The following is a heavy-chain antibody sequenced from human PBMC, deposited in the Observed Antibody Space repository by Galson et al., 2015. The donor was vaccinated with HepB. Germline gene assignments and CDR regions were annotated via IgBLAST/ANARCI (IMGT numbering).Heavy chain of an antibody. J-gene: IGHJ4*02. CDR1: GGSVSSGSYY. D-gene: IGHD3-10*01. V-gene: IGHV4-61*01. CDR2: IYYSGST. CDR3: ARRGYYGSGSHFDY. Sequence: SETLSLTCTVSGGSVSSGSYYWSWIRQPPGKGLEWIGYIYYSGSTNYNPSLKSRVTISVDTSKNQFSLKLSSVTAADTAVYYCARRGYYGSGSHFDYWGQGTLVTVSS.